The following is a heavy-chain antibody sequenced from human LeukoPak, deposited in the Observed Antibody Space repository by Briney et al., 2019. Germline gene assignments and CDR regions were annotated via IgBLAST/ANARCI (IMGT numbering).Heavy chain of an antibody. CDR1: GGSISSGGYS. CDR3: ARGRYYGSGSYYLSDAFDI. D-gene: IGHD3-10*01. Sequence: SQTLSLTCAVSGGSISSGGYSWSWIRQPPGKGLEWIGYIYHSGSTYYNPSLKSRVTISVDRSKNQFSLKLSSVTAADTAVYYCARGRYYGSGSYYLSDAFDIWGQGTMVTVSS. J-gene: IGHJ3*02. V-gene: IGHV4-30-2*01. CDR2: IYHSGST.